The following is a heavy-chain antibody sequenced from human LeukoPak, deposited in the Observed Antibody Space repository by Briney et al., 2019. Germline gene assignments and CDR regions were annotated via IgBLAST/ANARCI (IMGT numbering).Heavy chain of an antibody. CDR1: GGSFSGYY. CDR3: AKPPDCSTTSCHYYYYMDV. CDR2: INHSGGT. J-gene: IGHJ6*03. D-gene: IGHD2-2*01. Sequence: PSETLSLTCAVYGGSFSGYYWSWIRQPPGKGLEWIGKINHSGGTNYNPSLKSRVTISVDTSKNQFSLKLTSVTAADTAVYYCAKPPDCSTTSCHYYYYMDVWGKGTTVTVSS. V-gene: IGHV4-34*01.